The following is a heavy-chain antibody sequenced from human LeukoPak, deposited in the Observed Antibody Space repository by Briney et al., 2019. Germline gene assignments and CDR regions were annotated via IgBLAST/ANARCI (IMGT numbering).Heavy chain of an antibody. CDR3: AKDRGYSYGYGYYYYGMDV. CDR2: ISGSGGST. CDR1: GFTFSSYA. J-gene: IGHJ6*02. Sequence: GGSLRLSCAASGFTFSSYAMSWVRQAPGKGPEWVSAISGSGGSTYYADSVKGRFTISRDNSKNTLYLQMNSLRAEDTAVYYCAKDRGYSYGYGYYYYGMDVWGQGTTVTVSS. V-gene: IGHV3-23*01. D-gene: IGHD5-18*01.